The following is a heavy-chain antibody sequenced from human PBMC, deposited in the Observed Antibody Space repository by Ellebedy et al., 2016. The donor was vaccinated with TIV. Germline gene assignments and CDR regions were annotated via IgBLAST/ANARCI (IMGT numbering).Heavy chain of an antibody. D-gene: IGHD4-23*01. Sequence: AASVKVSCKASGYTLTSYYMEWVRQAPGQGLEWMGTLNPSGGGATYAQKFQGRVTMTRDTSTSTVYMELSSLRSEDTALYYCARGGVTNYGGPQEYWGQGTLVTVSS. CDR3: ARGGVTNYGGPQEY. CDR1: GYTLTSYY. J-gene: IGHJ1*01. CDR2: LNPSGGGA. V-gene: IGHV1-46*01.